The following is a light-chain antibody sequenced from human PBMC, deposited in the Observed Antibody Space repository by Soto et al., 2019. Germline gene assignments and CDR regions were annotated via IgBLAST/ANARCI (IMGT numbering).Light chain of an antibody. CDR3: CSYAGSSTYV. Sequence: SVLPQPASMSGSPGQSITISCTGTSSDFGSYNLVSWYQQHPGKAPKLMIYEDSKRPSGVSNRFSGSKSGNTASLTISGLQAEDDADYYCCSYAGSSTYVFGTGTKATVL. J-gene: IGLJ1*01. CDR2: EDS. V-gene: IGLV2-23*01. CDR1: SSDFGSYNL.